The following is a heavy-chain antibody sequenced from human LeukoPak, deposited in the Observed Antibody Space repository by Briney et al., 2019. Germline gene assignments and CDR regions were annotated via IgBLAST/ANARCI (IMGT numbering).Heavy chain of an antibody. CDR2: ISSNGGST. J-gene: IGHJ3*02. CDR3: ARHLAVAGRDAFDI. Sequence: GGSLRLSCAASGFTFSSYAMHWVRQAPGKGLEYVSAISSNGGSTYYANSMKGRFTISRDNSKNTLYLQMGSLRAEDMAVYYCARHLAVAGRDAFDIWGQGTMVTVSS. D-gene: IGHD6-19*01. CDR1: GFTFSSYA. V-gene: IGHV3-64*01.